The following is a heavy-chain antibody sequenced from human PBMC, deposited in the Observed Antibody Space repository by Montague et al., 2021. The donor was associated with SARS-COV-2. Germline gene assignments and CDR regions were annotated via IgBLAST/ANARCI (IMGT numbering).Heavy chain of an antibody. J-gene: IGHJ4*02. CDR3: VREKYYFDDSGSK. CDR2: VYHTGST. Sequence: SETLSLTCTVSVGSISNYYWTWIRQPPGKGLEWIGYVYHTGSTNYNPSLKSRVTLSIDTSKNQFSLNLTSVTAADTAVYYCVREKYYFDDSGSKWGQGTLVTV. V-gene: IGHV4-59*01. CDR1: VGSISNYY. D-gene: IGHD3-22*01.